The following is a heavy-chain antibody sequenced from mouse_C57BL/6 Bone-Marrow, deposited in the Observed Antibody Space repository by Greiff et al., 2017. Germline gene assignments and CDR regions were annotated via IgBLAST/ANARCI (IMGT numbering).Heavy chain of an antibody. J-gene: IGHJ2*01. V-gene: IGHV1-26*01. Sequence: EVQLQQSGPELVKPGASVKISCKASGYTFTDYYMNWVKQSHGKSLEWIGDIYPGSGSTNYNEKFKSKATLTVDTSSSTAYMQLSSLTSEDSAVYYCARDYYIDYWGQGTTLTVSS. CDR1: GYTFTDYY. CDR2: IYPGSGST. CDR3: ARDYYIDY.